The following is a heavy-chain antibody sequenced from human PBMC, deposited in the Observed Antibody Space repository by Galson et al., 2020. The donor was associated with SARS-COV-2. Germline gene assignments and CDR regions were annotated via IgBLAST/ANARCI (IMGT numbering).Heavy chain of an antibody. D-gene: IGHD6-13*01. Sequence: ASETLSLTCTVSGSSISSSSYYWGWIRQPPGKGLEWIGSIYYSGSTYYNPSLKSRVTISEDTSKNQFSLNLSSVTAADTAVYYCARLQAYSPNLVPTPYYFDYWGQGTLVTVSS. J-gene: IGHJ4*02. CDR3: ARLQAYSPNLVPTPYYFDY. V-gene: IGHV4-39*01. CDR2: IYYSGST. CDR1: GSSISSSSYY.